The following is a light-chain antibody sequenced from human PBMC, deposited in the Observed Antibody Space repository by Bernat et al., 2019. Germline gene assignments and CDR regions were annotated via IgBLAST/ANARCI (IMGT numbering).Light chain of an antibody. CDR2: GKN. V-gene: IGLV3-19*01. Sequence: SSELTQDPAVSVALGQTVRITCQGDSLRSYYASWYQQKPGQATVLVIYGKNNRPSGNPDRFSGSSSGNTASLTITGAQAEDEADYYCNSRDSSGNHLRVFGGGTKLTVL. J-gene: IGLJ3*02. CDR3: NSRDSSGNHLRV. CDR1: SLRSYY.